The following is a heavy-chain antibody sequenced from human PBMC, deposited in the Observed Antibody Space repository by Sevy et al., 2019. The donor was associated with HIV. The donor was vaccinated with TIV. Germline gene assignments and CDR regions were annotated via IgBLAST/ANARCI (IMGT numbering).Heavy chain of an antibody. CDR1: EFTFSSYW. Sequence: GGSLRLSCAASEFTFSSYWMTWVRQGPGKGLEWVVNINQDGSEENYADSVKGRFTIFRDNAKKSLFLQMNSLRAEDTAVYHCARTGSYADTYFYYYAMDVWGRGTTVTVSS. V-gene: IGHV3-7*01. D-gene: IGHD3-16*01. J-gene: IGHJ6*02. CDR2: INQDGSEE. CDR3: ARTGSYADTYFYYYAMDV.